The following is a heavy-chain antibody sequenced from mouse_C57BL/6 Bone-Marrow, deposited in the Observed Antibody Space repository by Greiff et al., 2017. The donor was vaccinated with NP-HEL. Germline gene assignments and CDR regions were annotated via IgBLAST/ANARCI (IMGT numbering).Heavy chain of an antibody. Sequence: QVQLQQSGAELVRPGASVTLSCKASGYTFTDYEMHWVKQTPVHGLEWIGAIDPETGGTAYNQKFKGKAILTADKSSSTAYMELRSLTSEDSAVYYCTRITTVVEQGDWGQGTTLTVSS. CDR1: GYTFTDYE. D-gene: IGHD1-1*01. CDR3: TRITTVVEQGD. J-gene: IGHJ2*01. V-gene: IGHV1-15*01. CDR2: IDPETGGT.